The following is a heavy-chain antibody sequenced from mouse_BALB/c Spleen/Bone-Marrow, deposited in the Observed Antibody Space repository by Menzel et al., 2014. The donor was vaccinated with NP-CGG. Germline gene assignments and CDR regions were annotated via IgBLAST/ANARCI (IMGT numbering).Heavy chain of an antibody. D-gene: IGHD1-2*01. CDR2: INPASSTI. V-gene: IGHV4-1*02. Sequence: EVKLVESGGGLVQPGGSLKLSCAASGFDFSRYWMTWVRQAPGKGLEWIGEINPASSTINYTPSLKDKFIISRDNAKNTLYLQMSKVRSEDTALYYCAKNYYYGYVAYWGQGTLATVSA. CDR1: GFDFSRYW. CDR3: AKNYYYGYVAY. J-gene: IGHJ3*01.